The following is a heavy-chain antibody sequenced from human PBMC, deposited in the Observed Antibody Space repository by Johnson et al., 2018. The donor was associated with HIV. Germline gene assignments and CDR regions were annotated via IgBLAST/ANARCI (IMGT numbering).Heavy chain of an antibody. CDR1: GSTFSDYY. V-gene: IGHV3-11*04. J-gene: IGHJ3*02. Sequence: QVQLVESGGGLVQPGGSLRLSCAASGSTFSDYYMSWIRQAPGKGLEWVSVIYSNGDIIRYADSVKGRFTISRDNAKNSLILQMNSLRDEDTAVYYCARRTVTALFDIWGQGTMVTVSS. D-gene: IGHD4-17*01. CDR2: IYSNGDII. CDR3: ARRTVTALFDI.